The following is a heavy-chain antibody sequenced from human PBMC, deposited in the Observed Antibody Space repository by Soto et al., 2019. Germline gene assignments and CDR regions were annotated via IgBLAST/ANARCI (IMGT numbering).Heavy chain of an antibody. Sequence: QEQLVQSGAEVKKPGSSVKVSCKASGDTFSSFAISRVRQAPGQGLDWMGGIIPFFNTSNYAQRFQGRVTITADASTSTAYMELSSLRSEDTAMYYCARESAYGGNPLAFDNWGQGTLVTVSS. CDR3: ARESAYGGNPLAFDN. V-gene: IGHV1-69*01. CDR1: GDTFSSFA. CDR2: IIPFFNTS. D-gene: IGHD1-26*01. J-gene: IGHJ4*02.